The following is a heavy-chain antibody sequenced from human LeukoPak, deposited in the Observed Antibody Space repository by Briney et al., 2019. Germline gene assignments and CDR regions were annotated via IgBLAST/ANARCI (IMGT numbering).Heavy chain of an antibody. CDR3: AREWIQVYYFDY. D-gene: IGHD5-18*01. CDR1: GGSFSGYY. J-gene: IGHJ4*02. Sequence: SETLSLTCAVYGGSFSGYYWSWIRQTRGKWLEWIGQINHSGSTNYNPSLKSRVTISVDTSKNQFSLKLSSVTAADTAVYYCAREWIQVYYFDYWGQGTLVTVSS. CDR2: INHSGST. V-gene: IGHV4-34*01.